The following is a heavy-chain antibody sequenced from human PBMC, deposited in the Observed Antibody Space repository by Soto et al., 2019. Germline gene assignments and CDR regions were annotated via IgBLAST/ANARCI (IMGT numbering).Heavy chain of an antibody. D-gene: IGHD1-26*01. CDR1: GFTFSSFW. V-gene: IGHV3-7*02. CDR3: ARTYSGSYRDAFDI. CDR2: IKQDGSEN. Sequence: GGSLRLSCVASGFTFSSFWMNWVRQAPGKGLEWVANIKQDGSENNFVDSVKGRFTISRDNAKNSLYLQMNSLRAEDTAVYYCARTYSGSYRDAFDIWGQGTMVTVSS. J-gene: IGHJ3*02.